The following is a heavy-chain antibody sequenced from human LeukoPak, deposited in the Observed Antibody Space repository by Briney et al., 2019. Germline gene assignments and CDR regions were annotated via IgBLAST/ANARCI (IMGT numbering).Heavy chain of an antibody. Sequence: GGSLRLSCAASGFTFSSYGMHWVRQAPGKGLEWVAVISYDRSNKYYADSVKGRFTISRDNSKNTLYLQMNSLRAEDTAVFYCARGTFCGGGDCYFFDFWGQGTLVTVSS. CDR2: ISYDRSNK. CDR1: GFTFSSYG. D-gene: IGHD2-21*02. CDR3: ARGTFCGGGDCYFFDF. V-gene: IGHV3-30*03. J-gene: IGHJ4*02.